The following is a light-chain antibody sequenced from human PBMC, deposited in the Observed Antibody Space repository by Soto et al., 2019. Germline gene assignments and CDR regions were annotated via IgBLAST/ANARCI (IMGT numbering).Light chain of an antibody. CDR2: AAS. J-gene: IGKJ4*01. Sequence: IQLTQSPSFLSASLGDRVTITCRASQGIGSYLAWYQQKPGKAPRLLIYAASTLQSGVPSRFSGSGSDTEFTLTISSLQREDCATNVYQQLNNYSLAFGGGTKVDIK. V-gene: IGKV1-9*01. CDR1: QGIGSY. CDR3: QQLNNYSLA.